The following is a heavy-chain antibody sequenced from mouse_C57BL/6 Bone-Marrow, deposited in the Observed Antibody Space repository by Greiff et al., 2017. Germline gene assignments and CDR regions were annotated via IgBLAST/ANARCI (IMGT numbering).Heavy chain of an antibody. J-gene: IGHJ1*03. CDR2: INPNNGGT. V-gene: IGHV1-18*01. CDR3: AGFYGSSPYWYFDV. D-gene: IGHD1-1*01. Sequence: VQLQQSGPELVKPGASVKIPCKASGYTFTDYNMDWVKQSHGKSLEWIGDINPNNGGTIYNQKFKGKATLTVDKSSSTAYMELRSLTSEDTAVYYCAGFYGSSPYWYFDVWGTGTTVTVSS. CDR1: GYTFTDYN.